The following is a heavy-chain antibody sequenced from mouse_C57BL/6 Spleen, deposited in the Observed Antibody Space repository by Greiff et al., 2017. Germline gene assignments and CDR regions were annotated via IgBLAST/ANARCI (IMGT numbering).Heavy chain of an antibody. Sequence: VKLQESGPELVKPGPSVKISCKASGYAFSSSWMNWVQQRPGKGLEWIGRIYPGDGDTNYNGKFKGKATLTADKSSSTAYMQLSSLTSEDSAVYFCERGITTVVRDYFDYWGQGTTLTVSS. CDR2: IYPGDGDT. J-gene: IGHJ2*01. CDR1: GYAFSSSW. V-gene: IGHV1-82*01. CDR3: ERGITTVVRDYFDY. D-gene: IGHD1-1*01.